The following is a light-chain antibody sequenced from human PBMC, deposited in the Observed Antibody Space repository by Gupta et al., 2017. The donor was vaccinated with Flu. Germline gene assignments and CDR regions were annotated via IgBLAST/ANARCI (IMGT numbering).Light chain of an antibody. V-gene: IGLV2-14*03. CDR3: SSYTSSSTFV. Sequence: SITISCTGASSDVGGYNYVSWYQHHPGKAPKLMIFDVTNRPSGVSFRFSGSKSGITASLTISGLQAEDEADYYCSSYTSSSTFVFGTGTKVTVL. CDR1: SSDVGGYNY. J-gene: IGLJ1*01. CDR2: DVT.